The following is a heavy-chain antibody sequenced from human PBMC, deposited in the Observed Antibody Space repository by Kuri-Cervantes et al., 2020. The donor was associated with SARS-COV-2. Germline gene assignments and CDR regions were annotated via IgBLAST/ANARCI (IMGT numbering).Heavy chain of an antibody. Sequence: GESLKISCAASGFTFDDYAMHWVRQAPGKGLEWVSLISWDGGSTYYADSVKGRFTISRDNSKNSLYLQMNSLRAEDTALYYCAKPITGDLYYFDYWGQGTLVTVSS. D-gene: IGHD7-27*01. CDR3: AKPITGDLYYFDY. J-gene: IGHJ4*02. CDR1: GFTFDDYA. V-gene: IGHV3-43D*04. CDR2: ISWDGGST.